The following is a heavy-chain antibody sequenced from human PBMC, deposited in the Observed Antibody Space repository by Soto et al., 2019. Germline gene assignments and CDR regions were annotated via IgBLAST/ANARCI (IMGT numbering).Heavy chain of an antibody. CDR1: SGSIGTYY. D-gene: IGHD1-26*01. Sequence: SETLSLTCTVSSGSIGTYYWNWIRQPPGKGLEWIAYIDYSGSTNSNPSLKSRVTISVDTSKNQFSLKLSSVTAADTAVYYCARHERSTDFDYWGQGTLVTVSS. CDR3: ARHERSTDFDY. V-gene: IGHV4-59*08. J-gene: IGHJ4*02. CDR2: IDYSGST.